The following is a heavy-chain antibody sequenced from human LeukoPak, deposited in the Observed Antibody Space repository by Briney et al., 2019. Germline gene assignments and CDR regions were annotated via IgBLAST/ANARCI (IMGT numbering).Heavy chain of an antibody. J-gene: IGHJ4*02. D-gene: IGHD3-9*01. CDR1: GFTFSSHA. V-gene: IGHV3-23*01. Sequence: GGSLRLSCAASGFTFSSHAMSWVRQSPGKGLEWVSAISGGGATTYYAYYADSVKGRFTISRDNSKNTLYLQMNSLRAEDTAVYYCAKFYDILTGYFDYWGQGTLVTVSS. CDR2: ISGGGATTYYA. CDR3: AKFYDILTGYFDY.